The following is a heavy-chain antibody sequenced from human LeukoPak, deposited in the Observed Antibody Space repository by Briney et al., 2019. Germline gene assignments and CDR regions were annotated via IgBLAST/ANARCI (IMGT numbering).Heavy chain of an antibody. D-gene: IGHD2-15*01. J-gene: IGHJ4*02. CDR3: ARGGYCSGGSCYWAY. CDR1: GGTFSSYA. Sequence: SVKVSCKASGGTFSSYAISWVRQAPGQGLEWMGGIIPIFGTANYAQKFQGRVTITADESTSTAYMELSSLRSEDTAVYYCARGGYCSGGSCYWAYWGRGTLVTVSS. V-gene: IGHV1-69*13. CDR2: IIPIFGTA.